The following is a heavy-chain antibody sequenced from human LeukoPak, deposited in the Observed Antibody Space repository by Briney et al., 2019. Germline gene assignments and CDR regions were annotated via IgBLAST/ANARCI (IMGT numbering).Heavy chain of an antibody. CDR3: ARLPGYSSGWYFGYFDY. V-gene: IGHV4-34*01. D-gene: IGHD6-19*01. CDR1: GGSFSGYY. CDR2: INHSGST. J-gene: IGHJ4*02. Sequence: SETLSLTCAVYGGSFSGYYWSWIRQPPGKGLEWIGEINHSGSTNYNPSLKSRVTISVDTSKNQFSLKLSSVTAADTAVYYCARLPGYSSGWYFGYFDYWGQGTLVTVSS.